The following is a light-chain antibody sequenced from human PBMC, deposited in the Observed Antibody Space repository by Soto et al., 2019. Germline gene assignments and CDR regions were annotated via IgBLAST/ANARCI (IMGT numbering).Light chain of an antibody. Sequence: QSALTQPASVSGSPGQSITISCTGTSSDVATYNLVSWYQQRPGTAPQLIIYEVTKRPSGVSTRFSGSKSGNTASLTISGLQAEDEADYYCSSYTSSSTSFGGGTKVTVL. CDR1: SSDVATYNL. J-gene: IGLJ2*01. CDR2: EVT. CDR3: SSYTSSSTS. V-gene: IGLV2-14*02.